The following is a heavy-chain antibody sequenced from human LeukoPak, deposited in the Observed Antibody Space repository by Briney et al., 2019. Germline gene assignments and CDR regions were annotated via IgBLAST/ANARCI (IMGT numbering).Heavy chain of an antibody. Sequence: GRSLRLSCAASGFTFSSYAMHWVRQDPGKGLEWVAVISYDGSNKYYADSVKGRFTISRDNSKNTLYLQMNSLRAEDTAVYYCARDGQLYYDYVWGSYLDYWGQGTLVTVSS. CDR1: GFTFSSYA. D-gene: IGHD3-16*02. CDR2: ISYDGSNK. V-gene: IGHV3-30-3*01. J-gene: IGHJ4*02. CDR3: ARDGQLYYDYVWGSYLDY.